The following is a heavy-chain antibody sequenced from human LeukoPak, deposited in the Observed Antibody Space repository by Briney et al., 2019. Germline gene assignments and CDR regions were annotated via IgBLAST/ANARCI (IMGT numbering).Heavy chain of an antibody. V-gene: IGHV1-2*02. CDR1: GYTFTGYY. CDR2: INPNSGGT. J-gene: IGHJ6*02. CDR3: AREVGSSWTYYYYYYGMDV. Sequence: ASVKVSCKASGYTFTGYYMHWVRQAPGQGLEWMGWINPNSGGTNYAQKFQGRVTMTRDTSIGTAYMELSRLRSDDTAVYYCAREVGSSWTYYYYYYGMDVWGQGTTVTVSS. D-gene: IGHD6-13*01.